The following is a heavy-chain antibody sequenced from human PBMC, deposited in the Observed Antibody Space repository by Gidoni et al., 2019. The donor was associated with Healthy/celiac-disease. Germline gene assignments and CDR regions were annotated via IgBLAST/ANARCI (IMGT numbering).Heavy chain of an antibody. J-gene: IGHJ4*02. Sequence: EVQLLESGGGLVQPGGSLRLSCAASVFTFCRYAMSWVRQAPGKGLGWVSAISGSGGRTYYADSVKGRFTISRDNSKNTLYLQMNSLRAEDTAVYYCSSTFDYWGQGTLVTVSS. CDR2: ISGSGGRT. CDR1: VFTFCRYA. V-gene: IGHV3-23*01. D-gene: IGHD6-6*01. CDR3: SSTFDY.